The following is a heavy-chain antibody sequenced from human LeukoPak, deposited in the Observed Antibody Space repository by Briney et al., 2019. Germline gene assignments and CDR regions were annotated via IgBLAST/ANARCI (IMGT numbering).Heavy chain of an antibody. CDR2: ISSSSTI. J-gene: IGHJ4*02. D-gene: IGHD6-19*01. CDR1: GFTFSSYS. CDR3: AKGGAVAH. Sequence: GGSLRLSCAASGFTFSSYSMNWVRQAPGKGLEWVSYISSSSTIYYADSVKGRFTISRDNSKNTLYLQMNSLRAEDTAVYYCAKGGAVAHWGQGTLVTVSS. V-gene: IGHV3-48*01.